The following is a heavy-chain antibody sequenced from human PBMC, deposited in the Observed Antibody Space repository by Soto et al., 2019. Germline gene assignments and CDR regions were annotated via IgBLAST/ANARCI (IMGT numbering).Heavy chain of an antibody. CDR1: GFTFSSYT. CDR2: ISSSSSYI. CDR3: ARVHPYCGGDCYYNLFDY. Sequence: PGGSLRVSCAAAGFTFSSYTMNWVRQAPGKGLEWVSSISSSSSYIYYADSVKGRFTISRDNARNSLYLQMNSLRAEDTGVYYCARVHPYCGGDCYYNLFDYWGQGTLVTVSS. D-gene: IGHD2-21*02. V-gene: IGHV3-21*01. J-gene: IGHJ4*02.